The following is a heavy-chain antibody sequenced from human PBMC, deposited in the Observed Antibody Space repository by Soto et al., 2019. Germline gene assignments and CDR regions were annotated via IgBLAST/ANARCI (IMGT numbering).Heavy chain of an antibody. Sequence: LEASETLSLTCAVYGGSFSGYYWSWIRQPPGKGLEWIGEINHSGSTNYNPSLKSRVTISVDTSKNQFSLKLSSVTAADTAVYYCASISDSSGPFDYWGQGTLVTVSS. D-gene: IGHD6-19*01. J-gene: IGHJ4*02. V-gene: IGHV4-34*01. CDR3: ASISDSSGPFDY. CDR2: INHSGST. CDR1: GGSFSGYY.